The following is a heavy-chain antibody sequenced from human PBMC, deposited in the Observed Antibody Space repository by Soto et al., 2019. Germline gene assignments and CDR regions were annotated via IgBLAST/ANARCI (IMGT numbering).Heavy chain of an antibody. D-gene: IGHD3-9*01. CDR1: GFTFSSYW. CDR3: ARASPRGRYFDWLIFPLGH. Sequence: GGSLRLSCAASGFTFSSYWMHWVRQAPGKGLVWVSRINNDGSSTTYADSVKGRFTISRDNAKNTLYLQMNSLRAEDTALYFCARASPRGRYFDWLIFPLGHWGQGTLVTVSS. V-gene: IGHV3-74*01. J-gene: IGHJ4*02. CDR2: INNDGSST.